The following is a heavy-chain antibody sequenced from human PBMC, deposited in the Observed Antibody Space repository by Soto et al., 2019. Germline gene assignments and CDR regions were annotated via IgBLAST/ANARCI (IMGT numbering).Heavy chain of an antibody. CDR2: IYYSGST. Sequence: SETLSLTCTVSGGSISSYYWSWIRQPPGKGLEWIGYIYYSGSTDYVPSLKSRVTISVDTSKNQFSLKLSSVTAADTAVYYCARRWGTYFDFWGQGTLVTVSS. V-gene: IGHV4-59*01. CDR1: GGSISSYY. J-gene: IGHJ4*02. CDR3: ARRWGTYFDF. D-gene: IGHD7-27*01.